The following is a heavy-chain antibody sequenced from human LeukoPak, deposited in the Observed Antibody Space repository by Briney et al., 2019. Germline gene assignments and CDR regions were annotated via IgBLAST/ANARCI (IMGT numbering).Heavy chain of an antibody. CDR3: ARDWYYYGSGHLTSPRRNAFDI. D-gene: IGHD3-10*01. CDR2: ISSSSSYI. J-gene: IGHJ3*02. V-gene: IGHV3-21*01. Sequence: GGSLRLSCAASGFTFSSYSMNWVRQTPGKGLEWVSSISSSSSYIYYADSVKGRFTISRDNAKNSLYLQMNSLRAEDTAVYYCARDWYYYGSGHLTSPRRNAFDIWGQGTMVTVSS. CDR1: GFTFSSYS.